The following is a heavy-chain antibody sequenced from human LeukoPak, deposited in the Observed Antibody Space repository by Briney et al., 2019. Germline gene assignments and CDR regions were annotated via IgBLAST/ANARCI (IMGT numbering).Heavy chain of an antibody. Sequence: GGSLRLSCAASGFTFSSYSMNWVRQAPGKGLEWVSSISSSSSYIYYADSVKGRFTTSRDNAKNSLYLQMNSLRAEDTAVYYCASDHPPYSSSAGDDYWGQGTLVTVPS. D-gene: IGHD6-6*01. CDR3: ASDHPPYSSSAGDDY. CDR1: GFTFSSYS. V-gene: IGHV3-21*01. CDR2: ISSSSSYI. J-gene: IGHJ4*02.